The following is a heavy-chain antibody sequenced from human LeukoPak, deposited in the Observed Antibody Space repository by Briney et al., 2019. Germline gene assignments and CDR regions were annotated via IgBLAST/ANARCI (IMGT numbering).Heavy chain of an antibody. CDR1: GYTFTSYG. CDR2: ISAYNGNT. Sequence: ASVKVSCKASGYTFTSYGISWVRQAPGQGLEWMGWISAYNGNTNYAQKLQGRVTMTTDTSTSTAYMELRSLRSDDTAVYYCARIYYGSGGDNWFDPWGQGTLVTVSS. D-gene: IGHD3-10*01. J-gene: IGHJ5*02. CDR3: ARIYYGSGGDNWFDP. V-gene: IGHV1-18*01.